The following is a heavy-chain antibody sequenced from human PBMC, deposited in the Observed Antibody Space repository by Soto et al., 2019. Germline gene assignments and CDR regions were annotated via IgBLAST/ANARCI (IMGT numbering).Heavy chain of an antibody. CDR1: GFTFSSYG. Sequence: GGSLRLSCAASGFTFSSYGMHWVRQAPGKGLEWVAVIWYDGSNKYYADSVKGRFTISRDNSKNTLYLQMNSLRAEDTAVYYCARDRGKARQWLTYYYYGMDVWGQGTTVTVSS. D-gene: IGHD6-19*01. CDR2: IWYDGSNK. J-gene: IGHJ6*02. V-gene: IGHV3-33*01. CDR3: ARDRGKARQWLTYYYYGMDV.